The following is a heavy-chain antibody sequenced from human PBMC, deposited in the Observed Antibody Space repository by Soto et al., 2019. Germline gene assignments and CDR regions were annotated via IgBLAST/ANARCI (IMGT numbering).Heavy chain of an antibody. V-gene: IGHV4-59*13. Sequence: QLQLQESGPGLVKPSETLSLTCTVSGDSISSYYWSWIRQPPGKGLEWIGYISYTGSTIYNPSLESRATISRDTSKNQVSLSLSSVTVADTAMYYCASVGELPVWFDPWGRGTLVTVSS. CDR2: ISYTGST. J-gene: IGHJ5*02. CDR3: ASVGELPVWFDP. D-gene: IGHD3-10*01. CDR1: GDSISSYY.